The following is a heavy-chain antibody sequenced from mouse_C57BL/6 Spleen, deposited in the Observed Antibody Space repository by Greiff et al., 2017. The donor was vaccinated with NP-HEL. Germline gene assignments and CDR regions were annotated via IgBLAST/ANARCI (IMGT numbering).Heavy chain of an antibody. CDR1: GYTFTSYW. D-gene: IGHD1-1*01. CDR2: IDPSDSYT. J-gene: IGHJ4*01. V-gene: IGHV1-50*01. Sequence: QVQLQQPGAELVKPGASVKLSCKASGYTFTSYWMQWVKQRPGQGLEWIGEIDPSDSYTNYNQKFKGKATLTVDTSSSTAYMQLSSLTSEDSAVYYCARWHYGSSLYYAMDYWGQGTSVTVSS. CDR3: ARWHYGSSLYYAMDY.